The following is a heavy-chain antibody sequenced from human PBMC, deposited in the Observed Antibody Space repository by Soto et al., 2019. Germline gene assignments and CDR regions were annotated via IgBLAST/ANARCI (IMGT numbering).Heavy chain of an antibody. V-gene: IGHV4-30-2*01. D-gene: IGHD1-1*01. J-gene: IGHJ5*02. Sequence: QLQLQESGSGLVRPSQTLSLTCAVSGGSISSGGYSWNWIRQPPGKGLEWIGYIYHRGSTLYNPSLEGRVRLSVDKSKNQFSLKLSSVTAADTAVYYCARDQLEGNWFDPWGQGTLVTVSS. CDR3: ARDQLEGNWFDP. CDR1: GGSISSGGYS. CDR2: IYHRGST.